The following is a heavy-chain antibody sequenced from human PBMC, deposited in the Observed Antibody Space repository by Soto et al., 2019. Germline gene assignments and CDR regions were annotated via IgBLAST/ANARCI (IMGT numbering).Heavy chain of an antibody. D-gene: IGHD2-2*01. CDR3: ARVVPGAEAWFGP. CDR2: ISLYSDGT. CDR1: GYTSSNYG. V-gene: IGHV1-18*01. Sequence: ASVKVSCKTSGYTSSNYGITWVRQAPGQPLEWLGWISLYSDGTNYAQKFQGRVSMTTDTSTTTAYMELRSLRSDDTAVYYCARVVPGAEAWFGPWGQGXLVTVYS. J-gene: IGHJ5*02.